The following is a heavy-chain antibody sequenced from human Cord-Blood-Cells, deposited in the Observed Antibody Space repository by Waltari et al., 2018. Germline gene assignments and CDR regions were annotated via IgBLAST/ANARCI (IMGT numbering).Heavy chain of an antibody. CDR2: INHSGST. CDR1: GGSFSGYF. Sequence: QVQLQQWGAGLLKPSETLSLTCAGYGGSFSGYFWSWIRQPPGKGMGWLGEINHSGSTNYNPSLKSRVTISVDTSKNQFSLKLSSVTAADTAVYYCARFDYWGQGTLVTVSS. J-gene: IGHJ4*02. V-gene: IGHV4-34*01. CDR3: ARFDY.